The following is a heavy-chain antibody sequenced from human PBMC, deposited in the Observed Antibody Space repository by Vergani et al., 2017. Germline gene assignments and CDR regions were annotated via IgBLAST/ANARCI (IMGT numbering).Heavy chain of an antibody. D-gene: IGHD1-26*01. CDR1: GYSISSGYY. J-gene: IGHJ5*02. CDR2: IYHSGST. Sequence: QVQLQESGPGLVKPSETLSLTCAVSGYSISSGYYWGWIRQPPGKGLEWIGSIYHSGSTYYNPSLKSRVTISVDTSKNQFSLKLSSVTAADTAVYYCARDNEVGARNWFDPWGQGTLVTVSS. V-gene: IGHV4-38-2*02. CDR3: ARDNEVGARNWFDP.